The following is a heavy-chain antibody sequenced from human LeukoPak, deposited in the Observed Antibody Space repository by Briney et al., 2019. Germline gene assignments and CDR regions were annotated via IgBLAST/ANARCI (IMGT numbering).Heavy chain of an antibody. CDR3: ARGGTITMVRGVMKRPFDY. J-gene: IGHJ4*02. Sequence: SETLSLTCAVYGGSFSGYYWSWIRQPPGKGLEWIGEINHSGSTNYNPSLKSRVTISVDTSKSQFSLKLSSVTAADTAVYYCARGGTITMVRGVMKRPFDYWGQGTLVTVSS. CDR1: GGSFSGYY. V-gene: IGHV4-34*01. CDR2: INHSGST. D-gene: IGHD3-10*01.